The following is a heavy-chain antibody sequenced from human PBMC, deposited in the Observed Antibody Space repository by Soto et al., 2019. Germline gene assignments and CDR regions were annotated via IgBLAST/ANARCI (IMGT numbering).Heavy chain of an antibody. V-gene: IGHV1-69*06. J-gene: IGHJ5*02. CDR2: IIPLFGTT. CDR3: AGGFMVRGGDAWFDT. Sequence: QVQLEQSGAEVKKPGSSVNVSCKASEGTFSTHAISWVRQAPEEGLEWMGGIIPLFGTTNYAQKFQGRVTIIADKDTSTVSMELISLRSEDKAIYYCAGGFMVRGGDAWFDTWGQGTLVTVSS. CDR1: EGTFSTHA. D-gene: IGHD3-10*01.